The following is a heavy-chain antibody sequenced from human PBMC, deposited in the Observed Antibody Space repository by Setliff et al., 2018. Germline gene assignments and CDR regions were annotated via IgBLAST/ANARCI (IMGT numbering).Heavy chain of an antibody. D-gene: IGHD2-15*01. V-gene: IGHV1-69*13. CDR1: GGMSGTYS. CDR2: IIPIFGTP. CDR3: ARDGAYCSGGSCYSFDY. J-gene: IGHJ4*02. Sequence: SVKVSCKASGGMSGTYSISWVRQAPGQGLEWMGAIIPIFGTPNYAQKFQDRVTITAGVSTSTAYMELSRLRSDDTAVYYCARDGAYCSGGSCYSFDYWGQGTPVTVSS.